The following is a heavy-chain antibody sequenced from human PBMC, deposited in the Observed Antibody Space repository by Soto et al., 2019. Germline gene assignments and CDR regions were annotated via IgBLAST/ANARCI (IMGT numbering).Heavy chain of an antibody. CDR1: GDSISSYNW. Sequence: QVHLQESGPRLVKPSETLSLTCDVSGDSISSYNWWTWVRQTPGKGLEWIGEVYHSGNTNYNPSLKRRVTISLDKSRNQFSLRLTSVTAADTAVYYCARREGDCRGGSCPYYHDWGQGTLVTASS. J-gene: IGHJ4*02. D-gene: IGHD2-15*01. V-gene: IGHV4-4*02. CDR3: ARREGDCRGGSCPYYHD. CDR2: VYHSGNT.